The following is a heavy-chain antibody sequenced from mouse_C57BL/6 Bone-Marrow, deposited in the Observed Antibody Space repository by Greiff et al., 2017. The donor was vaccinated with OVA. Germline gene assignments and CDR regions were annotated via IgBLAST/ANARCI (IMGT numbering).Heavy chain of an antibody. Sequence: VQLQLSGPELVKPGASVKISCKASGYTFTDYYMNWVKQSHGKSLEWIGDINPNNGGTSYNQKFKGKATLTVDKSSSTAYMELRSLTSEDSAVYYCARRGSLSHWGQGTTLTVSS. V-gene: IGHV1-26*01. J-gene: IGHJ2*01. CDR3: ARRGSLSH. CDR1: GYTFTDYY. CDR2: INPNNGGT.